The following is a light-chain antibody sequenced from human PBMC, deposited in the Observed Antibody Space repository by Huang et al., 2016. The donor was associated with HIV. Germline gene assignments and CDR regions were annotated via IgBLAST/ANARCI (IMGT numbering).Light chain of an antibody. Sequence: EIVLTQSPATLSLSPGERVALSCRASQNIKNDLSWYQKRPGQAPRLLISNASNRATCIPARFSGSGSGTDFTLTISSLEPEDFVVYFCQQRTNWPPGYTFGQGTKL. CDR2: NAS. CDR1: QNIKND. CDR3: QQRTNWPPGYT. V-gene: IGKV3-11*01. J-gene: IGKJ2*01.